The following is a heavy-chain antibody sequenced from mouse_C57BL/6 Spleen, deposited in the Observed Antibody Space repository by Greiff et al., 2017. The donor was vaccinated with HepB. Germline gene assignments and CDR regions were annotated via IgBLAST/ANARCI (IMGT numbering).Heavy chain of an antibody. CDR2: IYPGSGNT. V-gene: IGHV1-76*01. J-gene: IGHJ1*03. Sequence: VQLQESGAELVRPGASVKLSCKASGYTFTDYYINWVKQRPGQGLEWIARIYPGSGNTYYNEKFKGKATLTAEKSSSTAYMQLSSLTSEDSAVYFCAREATTVVADWYFDVWGTGTTVTVSS. CDR3: AREATTVVADWYFDV. D-gene: IGHD1-1*01. CDR1: GYTFTDYY.